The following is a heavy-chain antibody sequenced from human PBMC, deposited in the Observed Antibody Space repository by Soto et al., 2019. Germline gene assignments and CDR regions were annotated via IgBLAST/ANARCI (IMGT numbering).Heavy chain of an antibody. CDR3: ARYRTKLPVAFDV. CDR2: MNPSGRNT. D-gene: IGHD2-15*01. V-gene: IGHV1-8*01. Sequence: ASVKVSCKASGLAFPIDDIIWVRQTIGQGLEFMGWMNPSGRNTGYTQKFQGRATFTWNTPTNTAYMDLSGLRSEDTAVYYCARYRTKLPVAFDVWGQGTMVTVSS. J-gene: IGHJ3*01. CDR1: GLAFPIDD.